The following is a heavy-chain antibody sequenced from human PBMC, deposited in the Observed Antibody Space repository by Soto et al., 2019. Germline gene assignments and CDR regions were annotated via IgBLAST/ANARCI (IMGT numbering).Heavy chain of an antibody. D-gene: IGHD6-19*01. CDR1: GYTFTSYG. J-gene: IGHJ2*01. CDR2: ISAYNGNT. CDR3: ARWDSSSGWYIHWYFDL. Sequence: QVQLVQSGAEVKKPGASVKVSCKASGYTFTSYGISWVRQAPGQGLEWMGWISAYNGNTNYAQKLQGRVTMTSDTSTSTAYMELRSLRSDDTAVYYCARWDSSSGWYIHWYFDLWGRGTLVTVSS. V-gene: IGHV1-18*01.